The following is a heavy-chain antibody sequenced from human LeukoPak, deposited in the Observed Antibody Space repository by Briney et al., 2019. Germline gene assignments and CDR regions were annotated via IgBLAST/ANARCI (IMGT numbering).Heavy chain of an antibody. CDR1: GGSISSGDYY. CDR2: IYYSGST. J-gene: IGHJ4*02. V-gene: IGHV4-30-4*08. CDR3: ARSSIAARHFDY. D-gene: IGHD6-6*01. Sequence: PSQTLSLTCTVSGGSISSGDYYWSWIRQPPGKGLEWIGYIYYSGSTYYNPSLKSRVTISVDTSKNQFSQKLSSVTAADTAVYYCARSSIAARHFDYWGQGTLVTVSS.